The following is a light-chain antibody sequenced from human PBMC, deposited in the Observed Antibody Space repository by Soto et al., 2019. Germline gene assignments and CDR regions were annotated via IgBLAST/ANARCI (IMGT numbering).Light chain of an antibody. CDR2: KAS. Sequence: DLQVAQSPSTLSASVGDRDTITCRASQSISTWLAWYQHKPGTAPKLLIYKASTLDRGVSSRFSGSGSETEFTLTISSLQPEDSATYYCQQYSSYSPWLFGQGTKVEI. J-gene: IGKJ1*01. CDR3: QQYSSYSPWL. CDR1: QSISTW. V-gene: IGKV1-5*03.